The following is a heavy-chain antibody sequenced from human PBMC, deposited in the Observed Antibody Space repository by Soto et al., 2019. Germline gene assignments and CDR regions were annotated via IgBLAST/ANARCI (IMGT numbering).Heavy chain of an antibody. D-gene: IGHD3-10*01. CDR3: ARSPGPHMVRGVIGNWFDP. CDR1: GYTFTGYY. Sequence: AASVKVSCKASGYTFTGYYMHWVRQAPGQGLEWMGWINPNSGGTNYAQKFQGWVTMTRDTSISTAYMELSRLRSDDTAVYYCARSPGPHMVRGVIGNWFDPWGQGTLVTVSS. CDR2: INPNSGGT. J-gene: IGHJ5*02. V-gene: IGHV1-2*04.